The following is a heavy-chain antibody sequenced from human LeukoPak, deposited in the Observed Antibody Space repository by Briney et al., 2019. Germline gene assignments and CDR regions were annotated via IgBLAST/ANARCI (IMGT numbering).Heavy chain of an antibody. CDR1: GGSFSGFY. D-gene: IGHD7-27*01. J-gene: IGHJ4*02. Sequence: SETLSLTCAVYGGSFSGFYWSWIRQPPGKGLEWIGEINHSGSTNYNPSLKSRVTISVDTSKNQFSLKLSSVTAADTAVYYCAKLTGGLTDWGQGTLVTVSS. V-gene: IGHV4-34*01. CDR3: AKLTGGLTD. CDR2: INHSGST.